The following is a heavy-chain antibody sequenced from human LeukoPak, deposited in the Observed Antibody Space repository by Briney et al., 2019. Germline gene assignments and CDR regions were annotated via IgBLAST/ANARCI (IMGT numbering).Heavy chain of an antibody. CDR3: ATGPTYYDYVWGSYRYTCPFDY. CDR1: GGSISSSSYY. CDR2: IYYSGST. D-gene: IGHD3-16*02. Sequence: SETPSLTCTVSGGSISSSSYYWGWIRQPPGKGLEWIGSIYYSGSTYYNPSLKSRVTISVDTSKNQFSLKLSSVTAADTAVYYCATGPTYYDYVWGSYRYTCPFDYWGQGTLVTVSS. J-gene: IGHJ4*02. V-gene: IGHV4-39*05.